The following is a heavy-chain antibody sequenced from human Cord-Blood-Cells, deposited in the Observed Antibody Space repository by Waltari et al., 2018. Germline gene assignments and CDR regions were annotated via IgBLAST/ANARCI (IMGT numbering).Heavy chain of an antibody. CDR3: ARDLRYCSSTSCSNFDY. V-gene: IGHV1-2*02. CDR1: GYTFTGYY. Sequence: QVQLVQSGAEVKKPGASVKVSCKASGYTFTGYYMHWVRQAPGQGLEWMGWLNPKSGGTNYAQKFQGRVTMTRDTSISTAYMELSRLRSDDTAVYYCARDLRYCSSTSCSNFDYWGQGTLVTVSS. D-gene: IGHD2-2*01. J-gene: IGHJ4*02. CDR2: LNPKSGGT.